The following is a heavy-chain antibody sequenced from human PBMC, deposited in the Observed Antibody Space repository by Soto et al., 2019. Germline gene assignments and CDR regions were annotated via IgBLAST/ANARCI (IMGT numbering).Heavy chain of an antibody. D-gene: IGHD4-17*01. V-gene: IGHV3-23*01. J-gene: IGHJ4*02. CDR3: AKYHGDANNDC. Sequence: GGSLRLSCAASGFTFSSYAMSWVRQAPGKGLECVSVISGSGGSTYYADSVKGRLTISRDNSKNTLYLQMNSLRAEDTAVYYCAKYHGDANNDCWGQGTLVTVSS. CDR1: GFTFSSYA. CDR2: ISGSGGST.